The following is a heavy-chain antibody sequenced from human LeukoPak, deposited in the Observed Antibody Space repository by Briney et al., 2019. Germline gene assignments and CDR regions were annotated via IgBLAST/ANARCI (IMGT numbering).Heavy chain of an antibody. CDR3: ARGGDGFHY. V-gene: IGHV1-69*05. CDR1: GGTFSSYA. CDR2: IIPIFGTA. J-gene: IGHJ4*02. Sequence: SVKVSCKASGGTFSSYAISWVRQAPGQGLEWMGGIIPIFGTANYAQKFQGRVTMTRDTSISTAYMELSRLRSDDTAVYYCARGGDGFHYWGQGTLVTVSS. D-gene: IGHD5-24*01.